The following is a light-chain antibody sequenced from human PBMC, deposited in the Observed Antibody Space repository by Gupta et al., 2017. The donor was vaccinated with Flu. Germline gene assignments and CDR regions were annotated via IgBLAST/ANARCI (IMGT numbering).Light chain of an antibody. J-gene: IGKJ1*01. CDR3: MQGTHWPPT. V-gene: IGKV2-30*01. CDR1: QSLVYIDGNTY. Sequence: DVVMTQSPLSLPVTLGQTASISCRSSQSLVYIDGNTYLSWFQQRPGQSPRRLIYKVSNRDSGVPDRFSGSASSTDFTLKISRVEAEDVGVYDCMQGTHWPPTFGQGTKVEIK. CDR2: KVS.